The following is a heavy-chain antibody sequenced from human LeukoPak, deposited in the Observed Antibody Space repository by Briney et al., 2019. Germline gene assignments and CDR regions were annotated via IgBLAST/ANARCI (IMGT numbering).Heavy chain of an antibody. J-gene: IGHJ4*02. V-gene: IGHV4-39*01. CDR1: GGSISGSSYY. Sequence: SETLSLTCTVSGGSISGSSYYWGWIRQPPGNGLEWIGSIYYSGSTYYNPSLKSRVTISVDTSKNQFSLKLSSVTAADTAVYYCTRRIVGATYYFDYWGQGTLVTVSS. CDR2: IYYSGST. D-gene: IGHD1-26*01. CDR3: TRRIVGATYYFDY.